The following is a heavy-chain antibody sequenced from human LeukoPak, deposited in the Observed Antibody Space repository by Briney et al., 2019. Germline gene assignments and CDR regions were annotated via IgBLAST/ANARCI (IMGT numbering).Heavy chain of an antibody. V-gene: IGHV1-46*01. CDR2: HNPSGGST. Sequence: ASGKVSCKASGYTFASYYMHCVLQAPGQRLEWMDIHNPSGGSTSYAQKFQGRVTMTRDTSTSTVYMELSSLRSEDTAVYYCAREGGYYYDSSGYYSYWGQGTLVTVSS. D-gene: IGHD3-22*01. CDR1: GYTFASYY. CDR3: AREGGYYYDSSGYYSY. J-gene: IGHJ4*02.